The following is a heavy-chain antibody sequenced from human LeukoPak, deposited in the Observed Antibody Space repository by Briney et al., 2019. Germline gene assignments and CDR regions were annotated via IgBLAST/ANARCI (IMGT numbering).Heavy chain of an antibody. V-gene: IGHV4-34*01. CDR1: GGSFSGYY. Sequence: SETLSLTCAVYGGSFSGYYWSWIRQPPGKGLEWIGEINHSGSTNYNPSLKSRVTISVDTSKNQFSLKLSSVTAADTAVYYCARVRDHHKTGIDYWGQGTLVTVSS. J-gene: IGHJ4*02. D-gene: IGHD1-1*01. CDR2: INHSGST. CDR3: ARVRDHHKTGIDY.